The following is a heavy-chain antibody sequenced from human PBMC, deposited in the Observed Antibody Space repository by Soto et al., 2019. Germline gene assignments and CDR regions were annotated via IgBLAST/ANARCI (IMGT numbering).Heavy chain of an antibody. V-gene: IGHV3-15*07. CDR2: VKSKTDGGTT. CDR1: GFTFSNAW. D-gene: IGHD4-17*01. J-gene: IGHJ4*01. Sequence: GGSLRLSCAASGFTFSNAWSNWVRQAPGKGLEWVGRVKSKTDGGTTDFAAPVKGRFAISRDDSKDMVYLEMNSLKTEDTAIYYCTTDSYMTNIIVRFDYWGHGTLVTVS. CDR3: TTDSYMTNIIVRFDY.